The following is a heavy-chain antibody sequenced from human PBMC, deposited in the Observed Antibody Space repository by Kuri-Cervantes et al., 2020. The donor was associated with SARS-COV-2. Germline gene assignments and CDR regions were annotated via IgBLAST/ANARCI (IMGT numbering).Heavy chain of an antibody. J-gene: IGHJ6*03. D-gene: IGHD4-17*01. CDR3: ARVGLRGYYYYMDV. CDR2: INSDGSST. Sequence: GGSLRLSCAASGFSFSSYGMSWVRQAPGKGLVWVSRINSDGSSTSYADSVKGRFTISRDNAKNTLYLQMNSLRAEDTAVYYCARVGLRGYYYYMDVWGKGTTVTVSS. V-gene: IGHV3-74*01. CDR1: GFSFSSYG.